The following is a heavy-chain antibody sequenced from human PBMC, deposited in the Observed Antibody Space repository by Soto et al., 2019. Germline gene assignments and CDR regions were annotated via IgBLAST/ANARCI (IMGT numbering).Heavy chain of an antibody. CDR1: RGSVGSGGYY. Sequence: QVQLQESGPGLVKPSQTLSLTCTVSRGSVGSGGYYWSWIRQHPGKGLEWIGYIYSSGSTYHNPSLKSRVSISVDTSKNQFALKLSSVTAADTAVYYCARARSSTNFYYYYYMDVWGKGTTVTGSS. D-gene: IGHD2-2*01. CDR2: IYSSGST. CDR3: ARARSSTNFYYYYYMDV. V-gene: IGHV4-31*03. J-gene: IGHJ6*03.